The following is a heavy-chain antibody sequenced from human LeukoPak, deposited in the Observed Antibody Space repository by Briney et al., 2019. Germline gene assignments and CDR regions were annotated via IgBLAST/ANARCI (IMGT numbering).Heavy chain of an antibody. Sequence: GGSLRLPCAASGFSFDSFWMSWVRQAPGKGLEWVANIKQDGSEKYYVDSVKGRFTISRDNAKNSLFLQMNSLRDEDTAVYYCARGFSVANWGQGTLVTVSS. CDR3: ARGFSVAN. CDR1: GFSFDSFW. D-gene: IGHD5/OR15-5a*01. J-gene: IGHJ4*02. CDR2: IKQDGSEK. V-gene: IGHV3-7*04.